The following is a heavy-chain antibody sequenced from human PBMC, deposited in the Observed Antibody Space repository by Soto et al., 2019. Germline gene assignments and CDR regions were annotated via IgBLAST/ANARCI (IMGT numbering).Heavy chain of an antibody. J-gene: IGHJ6*03. V-gene: IGHV3-48*01. CDR1: GFTFSSYS. CDR3: ARDEHDYGDFYYYYYYMDV. Sequence: GGSLRLSCAASGFTFSSYSMNWVRQAPGEGLEWVSYISSSSSTIYYADSVKGRFTISRDNAKNSLYLQMNSLRAEDTAVYYCARDEHDYGDFYYYYYYMDVWGKGATVTVSS. D-gene: IGHD4-17*01. CDR2: ISSSSSTI.